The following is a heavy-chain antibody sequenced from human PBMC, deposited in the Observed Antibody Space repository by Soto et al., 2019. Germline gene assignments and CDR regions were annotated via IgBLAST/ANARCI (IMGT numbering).Heavy chain of an antibody. D-gene: IGHD2-8*02. Sequence: QVQLVESGGGVVQPGRSLRLSCAASRFTFSSYGMHWVRQAPGKGLEWVAAISYDGSNKNYADSVKGRFTISRDNSKNTQYLQMNGLRGEDTAVYHCAKGLVGYVFGVQDYHYGMDVWGQGTTVTVSS. CDR1: RFTFSSYG. CDR3: AKGLVGYVFGVQDYHYGMDV. CDR2: ISYDGSNK. J-gene: IGHJ6*02. V-gene: IGHV3-30*18.